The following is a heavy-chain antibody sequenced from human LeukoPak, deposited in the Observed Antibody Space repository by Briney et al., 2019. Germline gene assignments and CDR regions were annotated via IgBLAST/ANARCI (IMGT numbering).Heavy chain of an antibody. V-gene: IGHV4-59*12. Sequence: SETLSLTCTVSGGSISSYYWSWIRQPPGKGLEWIGYIYYSGSTNYNPSLKSRVTISVDTSKNQFSLKLSSVTAADTAVYYCARGRSGYYRALDYWGQGTLVTVSS. D-gene: IGHD3-22*01. CDR1: GGSISSYY. CDR3: ARGRSGYYRALDY. CDR2: IYYSGST. J-gene: IGHJ4*02.